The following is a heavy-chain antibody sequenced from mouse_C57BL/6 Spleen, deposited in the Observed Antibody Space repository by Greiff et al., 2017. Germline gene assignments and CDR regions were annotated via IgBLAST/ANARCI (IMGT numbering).Heavy chain of an antibody. CDR2: IYPGSGST. V-gene: IGHV1-55*01. CDR3: ARSDFITTIVENFDV. D-gene: IGHD1-1*01. Sequence: QVQLQQPGAELVKPGASVKMSCKASGYTFTSYWITWVKQRPGQGLEWIGDIYPGSGSTYYNEKFKSKATLTVDTSSSTAYMQISSLTSEDSAVYYCARSDFITTIVENFDVWGTGTTVTVSS. J-gene: IGHJ1*03. CDR1: GYTFTSYW.